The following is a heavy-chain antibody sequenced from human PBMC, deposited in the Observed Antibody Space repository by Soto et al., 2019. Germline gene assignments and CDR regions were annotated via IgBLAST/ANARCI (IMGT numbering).Heavy chain of an antibody. CDR1: DDSINSDKYY. J-gene: IGHJ4*02. Sequence: QLQLQESGPGLVKPSQTLSLTCSVSDDSINSDKYYWGWIRQPPGKCLEWIGSIYYRGNAYYTPSLQPRVTLSLDRSKSQFSLKLNSVTAADSAVYFCSRLEGLAPIAYYFEFRGPGGLVTVSS. D-gene: IGHD6-19*01. V-gene: IGHV4-39*01. CDR3: SRLEGLAPIAYYFEF. CDR2: IYYRGNA.